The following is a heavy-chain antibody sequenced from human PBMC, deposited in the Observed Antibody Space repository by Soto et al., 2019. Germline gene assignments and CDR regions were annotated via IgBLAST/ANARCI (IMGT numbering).Heavy chain of an antibody. Sequence: SETLSLTCAVYGGSFSGYYWSWIRQPPGKGLEWIGEINHSGSTNYNPSLKSRVTISVDTSKNQFSLKLSSVTAADTAVYYCARSSAGHYNSGTLVDWGQGTLVTVSS. CDR1: GGSFSGYY. D-gene: IGHD3-10*01. J-gene: IGHJ4*02. CDR3: ARSSAGHYNSGTLVD. V-gene: IGHV4-34*01. CDR2: INHSGST.